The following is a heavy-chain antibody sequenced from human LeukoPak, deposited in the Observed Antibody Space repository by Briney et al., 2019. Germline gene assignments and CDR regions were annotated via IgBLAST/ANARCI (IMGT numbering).Heavy chain of an antibody. D-gene: IGHD1-1*01. V-gene: IGHV3-23*01. CDR3: AKDGKSTRVPWYFDL. CDR2: ISDSGGST. J-gene: IGHJ2*01. CDR1: GFTFSSYA. Sequence: PGGSLRPSCAASGFTFSSYAMSWVRQAPGKGLQWVSGISDSGGSTYYADSVEGRFTISRDNSQNTLYLEMNTLRAEDTAAYYCAKDGKSTRVPWYFDLWGRGTLVTVSS.